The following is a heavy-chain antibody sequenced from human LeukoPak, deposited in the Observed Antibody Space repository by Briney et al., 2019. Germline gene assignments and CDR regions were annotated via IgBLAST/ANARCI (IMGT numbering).Heavy chain of an antibody. J-gene: IGHJ4*02. CDR3: ARVQWELRGVGSYFDY. Sequence: GGSLRLSCAASGFTFSSYWMSWVRQAPGKGLEGVANIKQDGSEKYYVDSVKGRFTISRDNAKNSLYLQMYSPTAEHTDGYYCARVQWELRGVGSYFDYWGQGTLVTVSS. CDR2: IKQDGSEK. V-gene: IGHV3-7*01. D-gene: IGHD1-26*01. CDR1: GFTFSSYW.